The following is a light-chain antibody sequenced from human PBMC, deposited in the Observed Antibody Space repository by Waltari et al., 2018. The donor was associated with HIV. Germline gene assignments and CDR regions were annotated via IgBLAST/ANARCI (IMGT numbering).Light chain of an antibody. CDR3: SSYTSGTTWV. Sequence: QSALTQPASVPGSPGQSITISCTGTSSDIGGYNFLPLHQHHPGRAPKLIIFEVSNRPSGVSNRFSGSKSGNTASLIISGLLAEDDADYYCSSYTSGTTWVFGGGTKLTVL. V-gene: IGLV2-14*01. CDR1: SSDIGGYNF. CDR2: EVS. J-gene: IGLJ3*02.